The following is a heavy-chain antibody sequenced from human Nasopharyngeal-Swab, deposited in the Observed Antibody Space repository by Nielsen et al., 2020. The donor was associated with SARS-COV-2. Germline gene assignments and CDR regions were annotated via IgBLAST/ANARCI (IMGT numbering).Heavy chain of an antibody. CDR3: AKDRNSAYYYYYMDV. D-gene: IGHD1-26*01. Sequence: VRQMPGDGLERVSGVSGRYNTYYADSVKGRFTISRDISKNTLYLQMNSLRAEDTAVYYFAKDRNSAYYYYYMDVWGKGTTITVSS. J-gene: IGHJ6*03. V-gene: IGHV3-23*01. CDR2: VSGRYNT.